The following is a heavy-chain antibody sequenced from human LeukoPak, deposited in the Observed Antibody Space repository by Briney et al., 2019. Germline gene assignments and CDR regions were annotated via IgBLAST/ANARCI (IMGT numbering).Heavy chain of an antibody. V-gene: IGHV1-18*01. CDR2: ISAYNGKT. Sequence: GASVTVSFKASGYTFTSYGISWVRQAPGQGLGWVGGISAYNGKTNYVQTLQGRVTMTTDTSTSTAYMELRSLRSDGTAVYYCAREPYYYETGGRYFDYWGEGTLVTVSS. CDR3: AREPYYYETGGRYFDY. CDR1: GYTFTSYG. D-gene: IGHD3-22*01. J-gene: IGHJ4*02.